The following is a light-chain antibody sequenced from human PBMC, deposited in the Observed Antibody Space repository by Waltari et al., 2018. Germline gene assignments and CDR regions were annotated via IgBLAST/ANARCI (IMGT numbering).Light chain of an antibody. Sequence: QSALTQPASVSGSPGQSITISCTGTSSDVGCYNYVSWYQQHPGKAPKLMIYEVSNRPSGGSNRCSGSKAGNTASRTISGRQAEYEADYYCSSYTSSSTPYVFGTGTKVTVL. CDR3: SSYTSSSTPYV. CDR2: EVS. V-gene: IGLV2-14*01. J-gene: IGLJ1*01. CDR1: SSDVGCYNY.